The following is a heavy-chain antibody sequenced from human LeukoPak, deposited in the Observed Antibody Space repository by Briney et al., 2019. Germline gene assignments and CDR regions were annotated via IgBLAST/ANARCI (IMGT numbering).Heavy chain of an antibody. CDR1: GYTFTSYG. J-gene: IGHJ4*02. V-gene: IGHV1-18*01. D-gene: IGHD3-3*01. Sequence: ASVKVSCKASGYTFTSYGISWVRQAPGQGLEWMGWISAYSGNTNYAQKLQGRVTMTTDTSTSTAYMELRSLRSDDTAVYYCARGDYDFWSGYYGYYFDYWGQGTLVTVSS. CDR3: ARGDYDFWSGYYGYYFDY. CDR2: ISAYSGNT.